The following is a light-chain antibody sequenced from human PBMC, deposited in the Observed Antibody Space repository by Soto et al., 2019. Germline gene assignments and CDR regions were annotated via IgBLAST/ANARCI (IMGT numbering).Light chain of an antibody. Sequence: EVVLTQSPVTLSLSPGERATLSCRASQSFRGLLAWYQQKPGQAPRLLIYDAYNRATGIPPRFSGSGSGTDFTLTISSLAPADSAVYYCQQRHMWPITFGQGTRLEIK. CDR2: DAY. CDR1: QSFRGL. V-gene: IGKV3-11*01. J-gene: IGKJ5*01. CDR3: QQRHMWPIT.